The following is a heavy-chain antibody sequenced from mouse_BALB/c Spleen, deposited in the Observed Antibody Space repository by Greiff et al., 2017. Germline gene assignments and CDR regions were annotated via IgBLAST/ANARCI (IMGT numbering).Heavy chain of an antibody. CDR2: INSNGGST. CDR3: ARNYGYDDAMDY. J-gene: IGHJ4*01. Sequence: EVMLVESGGGLVKLGGSLKLSCAASGFTFSSYYMSWVRQTPEKRLELVAAINSNGGSTYYPDTVKGRFTISRDNAKNTLYLQMSSLKSEDTALYYCARNYGYDDAMDYWGQGTSVTVSS. CDR1: GFTFSSYY. V-gene: IGHV5-6-2*01. D-gene: IGHD2-2*01.